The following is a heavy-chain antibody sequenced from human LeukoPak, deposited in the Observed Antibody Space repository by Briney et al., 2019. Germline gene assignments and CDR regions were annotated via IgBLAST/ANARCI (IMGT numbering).Heavy chain of an antibody. CDR3: ARAAMVRGVDYFDY. J-gene: IGHJ4*02. Sequence: AGGSLILSCAASGFTFNTYSMTWVRQAPGKGLEWVSVISGSGDSTYYTDSVKGRFTISRDNSKNTLYLQMNSLRAEDTALYYCARAAMVRGVDYFDYWGQGTLVTVSS. D-gene: IGHD3-10*01. CDR1: GFTFNTYS. V-gene: IGHV3-23*01. CDR2: ISGSGDST.